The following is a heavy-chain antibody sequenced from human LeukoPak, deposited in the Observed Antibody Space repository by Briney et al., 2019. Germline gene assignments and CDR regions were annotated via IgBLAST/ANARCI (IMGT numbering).Heavy chain of an antibody. J-gene: IGHJ4*02. D-gene: IGHD5-18*01. CDR1: GFTFSSYA. Sequence: PGGSLRLSCAASGFTFSSYAMSWVRQAPGKGLEWVSAISGSGGSTYYAGSVKGRFTISRDNSKNTLYLQMNSLRAEDTAVYYCARRATTERGHSYGLDYWGQGTLVTVSS. CDR3: ARRATTERGHSYGLDY. V-gene: IGHV3-23*01. CDR2: ISGSGGST.